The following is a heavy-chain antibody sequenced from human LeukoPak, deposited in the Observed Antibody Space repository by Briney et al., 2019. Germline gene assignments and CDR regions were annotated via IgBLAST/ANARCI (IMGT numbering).Heavy chain of an antibody. CDR3: VRRVYYYDSSGYNDAFDI. D-gene: IGHD3-22*01. CDR2: IYYSGST. J-gene: IGHJ3*02. Sequence: SETLSLTCTVSGGSISSYYWSWIRQPPGKGLEWMGYIYYSGSTNYNPSLKSRVTISVDTSKNQFSLKLSSVTAADTAVYYCVRRVYYYDSSGYNDAFDIWGQGTMVTVSS. V-gene: IGHV4-59*01. CDR1: GGSISSYY.